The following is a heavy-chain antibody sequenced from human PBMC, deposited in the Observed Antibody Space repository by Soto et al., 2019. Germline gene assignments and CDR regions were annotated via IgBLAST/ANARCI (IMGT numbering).Heavy chain of an antibody. D-gene: IGHD1-20*01. CDR2: IERDDDK. CDR3: ARSIRGPRKFNGMDV. J-gene: IGHJ6*02. Sequence: SGPTLVNPTETLTLTCTFSGFSITSPGMSVSWIRQPPGRALEWLALIERDDDKYYSTSLKTRLTISKDTRKNQVVLTMANMDPADTATYYCARSIRGPRKFNGMDVWGQGTTVTVSS. V-gene: IGHV2-70*13. CDR1: GFSITSPGMS.